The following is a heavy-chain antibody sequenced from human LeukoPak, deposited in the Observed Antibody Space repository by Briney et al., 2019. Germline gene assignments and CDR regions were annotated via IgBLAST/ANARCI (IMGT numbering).Heavy chain of an antibody. D-gene: IGHD6-13*01. CDR1: GFTFDDYA. Sequence: PGGSPRLSCAASGFTFDDYAMHWVRQAPGKGLEWVSGISWNSGSIGYADSVKGRFTISRDNAKNSLYLQMNSLRAEDTALYYCAKDTAAAGNYYFDYWGQGTLVTVSS. CDR3: AKDTAAAGNYYFDY. CDR2: ISWNSGSI. V-gene: IGHV3-9*01. J-gene: IGHJ4*02.